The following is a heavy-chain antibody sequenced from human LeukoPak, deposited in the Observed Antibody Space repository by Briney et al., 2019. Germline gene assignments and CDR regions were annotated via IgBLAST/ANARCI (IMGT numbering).Heavy chain of an antibody. D-gene: IGHD4-17*01. CDR3: ARAMTTVPRIRAFDI. Sequence: PGGSLRLSCAASGSTVSSNYMSWVRQAPGKGLEWVSVIYSGGSTYSADSVKGRFTISRDNSKNTLYLQMNSLRAEDTAVYYCARAMTTVPRIRAFDIWGQGTMVTVSS. CDR1: GSTVSSNY. CDR2: IYSGGST. J-gene: IGHJ3*02. V-gene: IGHV3-53*01.